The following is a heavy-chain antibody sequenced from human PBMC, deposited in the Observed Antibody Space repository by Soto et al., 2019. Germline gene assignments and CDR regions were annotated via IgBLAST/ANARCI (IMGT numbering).Heavy chain of an antibody. CDR3: ARYKSNYYYGMDV. Sequence: QVQLQESGPGLVKPSETLSLTCTVSGGSISSYYWSWIRQPPGKGLEWIGYIYYSGITNYNPSLKXRFXISVDTSKNQFSLKLSSVTAADAAVYYCARYKSNYYYGMDVWGQGTTVTVSS. J-gene: IGHJ6*02. CDR2: IYYSGIT. CDR1: GGSISSYY. D-gene: IGHD1-20*01. V-gene: IGHV4-59*01.